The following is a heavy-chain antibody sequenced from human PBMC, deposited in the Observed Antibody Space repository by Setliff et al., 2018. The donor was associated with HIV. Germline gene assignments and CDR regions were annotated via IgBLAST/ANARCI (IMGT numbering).Heavy chain of an antibody. Sequence: GSLRLSCATSGFNFTTYWMSWVRQAPGKGLEWVANIKQDGSEKYYVDSVRGRFTISRDNANNSLYLQMNSLRLEDTAVYYCARGGTPSWNFWGQGTPVTVSS. CDR3: ARGGTPSWNF. V-gene: IGHV3-7*01. CDR2: IKQDGSEK. CDR1: GFNFTTYW. J-gene: IGHJ4*02. D-gene: IGHD6-13*01.